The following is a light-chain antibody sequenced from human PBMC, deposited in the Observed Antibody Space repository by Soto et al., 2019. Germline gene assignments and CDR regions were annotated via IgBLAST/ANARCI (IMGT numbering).Light chain of an antibody. CDR2: AAS. CDR1: QAISNY. CDR3: QKYNTAPWT. J-gene: IGKJ1*01. Sequence: DIQMTQSPSSLSASVGDRVTITCRASQAISNYLAWYQQKPGKVPKLLIYAASTSQSGVPSRFSGSGSGTDFTLTISSLQPEDVATYYCQKYNTAPWTFGQGTKVEIK. V-gene: IGKV1-27*01.